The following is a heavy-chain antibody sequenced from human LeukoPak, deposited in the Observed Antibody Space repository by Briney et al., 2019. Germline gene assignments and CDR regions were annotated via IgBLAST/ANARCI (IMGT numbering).Heavy chain of an antibody. J-gene: IGHJ5*02. Sequence: TPSETLSLTCTVSGGSISSYYWSWIRQPAGKGLEWIGRIYTSGSTNYNPSLKSRVTMSVDTSKNQFSLKLSSVTAADTAVYYCARDREDIVVVPAAIGGPNWFDPWGQGTLVTVSS. CDR1: GGSISSYY. V-gene: IGHV4-4*07. CDR2: IYTSGST. CDR3: ARDREDIVVVPAAIGGPNWFDP. D-gene: IGHD2-2*02.